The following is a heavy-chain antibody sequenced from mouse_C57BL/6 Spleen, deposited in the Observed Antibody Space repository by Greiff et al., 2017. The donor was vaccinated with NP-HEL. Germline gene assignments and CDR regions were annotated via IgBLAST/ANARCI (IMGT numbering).Heavy chain of an antibody. J-gene: IGHJ3*01. CDR2: ISSGGDYI. D-gene: IGHD2-4*01. V-gene: IGHV5-9-1*02. CDR3: TRCDYDEGLAY. Sequence: EVQVVESGEGLVKPGGSLKLSCAASGFTFSSYAMSWVRQTPEKRLEWVAYISSGGDYIYYADTVKGRFTISRDNARNTLYLQMSSLKSEDTAMYYCTRCDYDEGLAYWGQGTLVTVSA. CDR1: GFTFSSYA.